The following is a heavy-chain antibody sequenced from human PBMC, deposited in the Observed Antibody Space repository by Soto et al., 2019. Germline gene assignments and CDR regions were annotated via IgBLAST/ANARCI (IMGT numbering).Heavy chain of an antibody. CDR3: ARTRGYYDSSGGYYFDY. V-gene: IGHV4-59*01. Sequence: SETLSLTCTVSGGSISSYYWSWIRQPPGKGLEWIGYIYYSGSTNYNPSLKSRVTISVDTSKNQFSLKLSSVTAADTAVYYCARTRGYYDSSGGYYFDYWGQGTLVTVSS. CDR2: IYYSGST. D-gene: IGHD3-22*01. CDR1: GGSISSYY. J-gene: IGHJ4*02.